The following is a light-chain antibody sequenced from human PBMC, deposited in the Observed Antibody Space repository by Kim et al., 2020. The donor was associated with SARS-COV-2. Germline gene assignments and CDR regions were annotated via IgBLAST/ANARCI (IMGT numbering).Light chain of an antibody. J-gene: IGLJ3*02. V-gene: IGLV4-69*01. CDR1: SGDSSYA. CDR2: LNSDGSH. Sequence: ASVKPACTLSSGDSSYAIAWHQQQPEKGPRYLMKLNSDGSHSKGDGIPDRFSGSSSGAERYLTISSLQSEDEADYYCQTWGTGIRVFGGGTQLTVL. CDR3: QTWGTGIRV.